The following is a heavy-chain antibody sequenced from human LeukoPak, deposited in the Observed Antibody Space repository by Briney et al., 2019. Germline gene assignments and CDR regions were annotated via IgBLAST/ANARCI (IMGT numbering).Heavy chain of an antibody. J-gene: IGHJ1*01. CDR3: ARGGNVVVPAAIQH. CDR2: IYYSGST. V-gene: IGHV4-30-4*08. Sequence: SQTLSLTCTVSGGSISGGDCYWRWLRQPPGKGGEWIGYIYYSGSTYYNPSLKIRVTISVDTSKNQFSLKLSSMTAADTAVYYCARGGNVVVPAAIQHWGQGTLVTVSS. D-gene: IGHD2-2*01. CDR1: GGSISGGDCY.